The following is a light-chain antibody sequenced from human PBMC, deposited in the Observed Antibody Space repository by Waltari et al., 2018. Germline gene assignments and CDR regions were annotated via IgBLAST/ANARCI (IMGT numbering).Light chain of an antibody. CDR3: HQYKIWPEA. CDR1: QDISSY. J-gene: IGKJ1*01. V-gene: IGKV1-9*01. Sequence: IQLTQSPSSLSASVGDRVTITCRASQDISSYLAWYQQEPGKAPKLLIYAASTLQSGVPSRFSGSGSGTDFTLTISSLQPEDFAVYYCHQYKIWPEAFGQGTKVEIK. CDR2: AAS.